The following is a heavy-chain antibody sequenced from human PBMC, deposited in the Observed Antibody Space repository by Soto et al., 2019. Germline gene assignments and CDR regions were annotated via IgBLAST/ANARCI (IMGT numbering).Heavy chain of an antibody. CDR1: GGPFSGYY. J-gene: IGHJ2*01. CDR3: ARVMGVVIMPPRYFDL. V-gene: IGHV4-34*01. Sequence: SETLSLTCAVYGGPFSGYYWSWIRQPPGKGLEWIGEINHSGSTNYNPSLKSRVTISVDTSKNQLSLKLSSVTAADTAVYYCARVMGVVIMPPRYFDLWGRGTLVT. D-gene: IGHD3-3*01. CDR2: INHSGST.